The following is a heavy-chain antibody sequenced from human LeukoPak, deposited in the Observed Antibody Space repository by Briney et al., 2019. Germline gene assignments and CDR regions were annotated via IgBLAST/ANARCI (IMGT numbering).Heavy chain of an antibody. Sequence: SQTLSLTCVVSGDSVSNKNGAWDWIRPSPSRGLECLGRTYYRSKWYNDYAESMEGRMTISQDTSKNQYSLHLNSVTPDDTAVYYCARDFGTTGWHTFDYWGQGTLVTVSS. CDR2: TYYRSKWYN. D-gene: IGHD1-1*01. J-gene: IGHJ4*02. V-gene: IGHV6-1*01. CDR1: GDSVSNKNGA. CDR3: ARDFGTTGWHTFDY.